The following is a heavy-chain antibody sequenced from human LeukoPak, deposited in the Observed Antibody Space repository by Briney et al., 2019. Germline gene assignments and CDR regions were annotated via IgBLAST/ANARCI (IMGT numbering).Heavy chain of an antibody. Sequence: PGGSLRLSCAASGFSVSSCAMSWVRQAPGKGLEWILDITTTGGRTYYADFVKGRFTISKDTSKNALFLQMTSLRADDTAIYYCAKGMGASMSVLTAVRINYHYYGMDVWGQGTTVTVSS. CDR3: AKGMGASMSVLTAVRINYHYYGMDV. CDR1: GFSVSSCA. V-gene: IGHV3-23*01. CDR2: ITTTGGRT. D-gene: IGHD2-21*02. J-gene: IGHJ6*02.